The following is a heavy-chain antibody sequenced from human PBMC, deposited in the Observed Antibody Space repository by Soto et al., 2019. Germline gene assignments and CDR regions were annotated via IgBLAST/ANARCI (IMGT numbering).Heavy chain of an antibody. D-gene: IGHD6-6*01. V-gene: IGHV3-33*01. CDR3: ARDRVTYSSSDWFDP. CDR1: GFTFSSYG. J-gene: IGHJ5*02. Sequence: QVQLVESGGGVVQPGRSPRLSCAASGFTFSSYGMHWVRQAPGKGLEWVAVIWYDGSNKYYADSVKGRFTISRDNSKNTLYLQMNSLRAEDTAVYYCARDRVTYSSSDWFDPWGQGTLVTVSS. CDR2: IWYDGSNK.